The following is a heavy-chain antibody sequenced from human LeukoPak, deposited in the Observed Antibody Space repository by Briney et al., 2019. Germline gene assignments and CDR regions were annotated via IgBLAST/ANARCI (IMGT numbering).Heavy chain of an antibody. CDR1: GFTFSSYA. V-gene: IGHV3-20*04. Sequence: GGSLRLSCAASGFTFSSYAMSWVRQAPGKGLEWVSGINWNGGSTGYADSVKGRFTISRDNAKNSLYLQMNSLRAEDTALYYCARVGSSSSSYYMDVWGKGTTVTVSS. D-gene: IGHD6-6*01. CDR2: INWNGGST. J-gene: IGHJ6*03. CDR3: ARVGSSSSSYYMDV.